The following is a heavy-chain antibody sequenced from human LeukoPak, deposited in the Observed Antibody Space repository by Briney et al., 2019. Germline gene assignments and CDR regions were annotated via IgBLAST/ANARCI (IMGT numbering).Heavy chain of an antibody. Sequence: PGGSLRLSCAASGFTVSSNYMSWVRQAPGKGLEWVSIIYSGGSTFYADSVKGRFTISRDNSKNTLYLQMSSLRAEDTAVYYCARDTVWSHDYWGQGTLVTVSS. D-gene: IGHD1-1*01. CDR1: GFTVSSNY. V-gene: IGHV3-53*01. CDR2: IYSGGST. J-gene: IGHJ4*02. CDR3: ARDTVWSHDY.